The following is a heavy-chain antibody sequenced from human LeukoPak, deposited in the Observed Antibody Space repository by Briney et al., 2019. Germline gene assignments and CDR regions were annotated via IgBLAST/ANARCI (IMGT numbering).Heavy chain of an antibody. CDR2: INSDGSST. CDR3: AREGRGYSYAFEY. Sequence: PGGSLRLSCAASGFTFSNYWMHWVRHAPGKGLVWVSRINSDGSSTTYADSVKGRFTISRDNGRNTLYLQMNSLRAEDTAVYYCAREGRGYSYAFEYWGQGTLVTVSS. D-gene: IGHD5-18*01. J-gene: IGHJ4*02. CDR1: GFTFSNYW. V-gene: IGHV3-74*01.